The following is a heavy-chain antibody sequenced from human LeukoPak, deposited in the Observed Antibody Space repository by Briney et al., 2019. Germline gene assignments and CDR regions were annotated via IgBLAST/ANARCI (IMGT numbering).Heavy chain of an antibody. CDR2: IYYSGST. V-gene: IGHV4-39*07. Sequence: PSETLSLTCTVSGGSISSSSYYWVWIRQPPGKGLEWIGSIYYSGSTYYNPSLKSRVTISVDTSKNQFSLKLSSVTAADTAVYYCARDLRRGMDVWGQGTTVTVSS. J-gene: IGHJ6*02. CDR1: GGSISSSSYY. CDR3: ARDLRRGMDV.